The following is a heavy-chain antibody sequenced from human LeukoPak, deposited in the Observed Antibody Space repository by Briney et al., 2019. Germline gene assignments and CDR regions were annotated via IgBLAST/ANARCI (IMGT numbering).Heavy chain of an antibody. V-gene: IGHV1-2*02. CDR2: INPNSGGT. CDR1: GYTFTGYY. J-gene: IGHJ3*02. Sequence: GASVKVSCKASGYTFTGYYMHWVRQAPGQGLEWMGWINPNSGGTNYAQKFQGRVTMTRDTSISTAYMELSRLRSDGTAVYYCARFDVVPAAMSDAFDIWGQGTMVTVSS. CDR3: ARFDVVPAAMSDAFDI. D-gene: IGHD2-2*01.